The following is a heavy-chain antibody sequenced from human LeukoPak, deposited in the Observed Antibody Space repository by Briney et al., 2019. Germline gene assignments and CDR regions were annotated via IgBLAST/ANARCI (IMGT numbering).Heavy chain of an antibody. CDR1: GGSISSSLAY. CDR2: IYYSGST. D-gene: IGHD5-12*01. J-gene: IGHJ4*02. V-gene: IGHV4-31*03. Sequence: SETLSLTCTVSGGSISSSLAYRGWIRQPPGKGLEWIGYIYYSGSTYYNPSLKSRVTMSVDTSKNQFSLKLSSVTAADTAVYYCATDKGYHYYWGQGTLVTVSS. CDR3: ATDKGYHYY.